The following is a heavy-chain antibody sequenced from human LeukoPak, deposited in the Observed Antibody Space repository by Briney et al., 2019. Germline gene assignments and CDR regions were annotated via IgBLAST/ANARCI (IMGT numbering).Heavy chain of an antibody. D-gene: IGHD3-22*01. J-gene: IGHJ4*02. CDR3: AKDGRDSSGYRFDY. CDR1: GFTFSSYA. CDR2: ISGSGGST. V-gene: IGHV3-23*01. Sequence: GGSLRLSCAASGFTFSSYAMSWVRQAPGRGLEWVSAISGSGGSTYYADSVKGRFTISRDNSKNALYLQMNSMRAEDTAVYYCAKDGRDSSGYRFDYWGQGTLVTVSS.